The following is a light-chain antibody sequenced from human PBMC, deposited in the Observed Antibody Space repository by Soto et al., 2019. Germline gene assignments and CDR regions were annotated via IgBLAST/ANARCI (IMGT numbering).Light chain of an antibody. J-gene: IGKJ5*01. CDR3: QQYDTSTPIT. CDR1: QTISSTY. Sequence: EIVLTQSPGTLSLSPGYRSTLSCRASQTISSTYVAWYQQKGGQAPRLLIFGASIRATGIPDTFSGSGSGKDFTLTITRLQYEDVAAYYCQQYDTSTPITFGQGTRLEIK. CDR2: GAS. V-gene: IGKV3-20*01.